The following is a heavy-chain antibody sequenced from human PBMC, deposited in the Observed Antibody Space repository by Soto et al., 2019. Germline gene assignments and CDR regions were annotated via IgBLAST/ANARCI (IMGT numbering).Heavy chain of an antibody. D-gene: IGHD4-17*01. CDR1: GYNFSNYY. CDR3: ASLKWDYGEYER. CDR2: VDPSDSYT. V-gene: IGHV5-10-1*01. Sequence: GESLKITCEGSGYNFSNYYISWVRHLPGKGLEWMGRVDPSDSYTNYSPSFQGHVSISADMSITTAFLLLRSLKASDSGMYYGASLKWDYGEYERWGQGTLVSVSS. J-gene: IGHJ4*02.